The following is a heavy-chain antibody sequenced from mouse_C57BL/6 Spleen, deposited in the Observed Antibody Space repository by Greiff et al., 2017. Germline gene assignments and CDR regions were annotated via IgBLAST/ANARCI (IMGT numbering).Heavy chain of an antibody. Sequence: EVQLQQSGPVLVKPGASVKMSCKASGYTFTDYYMNWVKQSHGKSLEWIGVINPYNGGTSYNQKFKGKATLTVDKSSSTAYMELNSLTSEDSAVYYGARRGDYDEGYFDVWGTGTTVTVSS. CDR2: INPYNGGT. D-gene: IGHD2-4*01. J-gene: IGHJ1*03. V-gene: IGHV1-19*01. CDR3: ARRGDYDEGYFDV. CDR1: GYTFTDYY.